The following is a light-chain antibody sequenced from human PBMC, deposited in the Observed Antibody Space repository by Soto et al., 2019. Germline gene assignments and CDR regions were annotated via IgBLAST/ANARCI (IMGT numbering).Light chain of an antibody. CDR3: QQRSNWPRT. CDR2: DAS. CDR1: QSVNSY. V-gene: IGKV3-11*01. Sequence: EIVLTQSPATLSLSPGERATLSCRASQSVNSYLAWYQQKPGQAPRLLMYDASNRATGIPARFSGSGSGTDFTLTISSLEPEEFAVYYCQQRSNWPRTFGQGTKVEIK. J-gene: IGKJ1*01.